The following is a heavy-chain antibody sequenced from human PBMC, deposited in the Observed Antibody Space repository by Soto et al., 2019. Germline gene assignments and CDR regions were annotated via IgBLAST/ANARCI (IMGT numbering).Heavy chain of an antibody. CDR2: INHGGST. CDR1: GASFSNYY. J-gene: IGHJ3*02. Sequence: ASDTLSLTCAVYGASFSNYYWSWLRQPPGKGLEWIGEINHGGSTNYNPSLKSRVTMSIDTHKTQLSLKLTSVTAADTAIYYCAGAIRSSWNDAFHIWGQGTMVTVSS. V-gene: IGHV4-34*01. CDR3: AGAIRSSWNDAFHI. D-gene: IGHD6-13*01.